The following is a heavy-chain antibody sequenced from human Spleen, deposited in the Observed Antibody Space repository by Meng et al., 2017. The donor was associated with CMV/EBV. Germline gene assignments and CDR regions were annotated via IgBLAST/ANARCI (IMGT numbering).Heavy chain of an antibody. CDR1: GFTFSSYS. CDR3: ARAGRYCSSTSCHNRAFDI. V-gene: IGHV3-21*01. CDR2: ISSSSSYI. D-gene: IGHD2-2*02. Sequence: GGSLRLSCAASGFTFSSYSMNWVRQAPGKGLEWVSSISSSSSYIYYADSVKGRFTISRDNAKNSLYLQMNSLRAEDTAVYYCARAGRYCSSTSCHNRAFDIWGQGTMVTVSS. J-gene: IGHJ3*02.